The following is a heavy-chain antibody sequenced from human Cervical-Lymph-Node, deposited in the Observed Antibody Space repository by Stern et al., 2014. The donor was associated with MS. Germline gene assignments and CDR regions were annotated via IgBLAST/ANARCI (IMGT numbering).Heavy chain of an antibody. CDR1: GYTFTSYD. CDR2: MNPNRGNT. V-gene: IGHV1-8*01. CDR3: ARGHIAVAGTGFDY. J-gene: IGHJ4*02. Sequence: VQLVQSGAEVKKPGASVKVSCKASGYTFTSYDINWVRQATGQGLEWMGWMNPNRGNTGYAQKFQGRVTMTRNTSISTAYMELSSLRSEDTAVYYCARGHIAVAGTGFDYWGQGTLVTVSS. D-gene: IGHD6-19*01.